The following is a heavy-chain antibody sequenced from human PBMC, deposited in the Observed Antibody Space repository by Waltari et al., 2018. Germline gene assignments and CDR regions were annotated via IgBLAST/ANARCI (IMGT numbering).Heavy chain of an antibody. D-gene: IGHD6-13*01. Sequence: QVQLQESGPGLVKPSETLSLTCTVPGTSISNYYWPWIRQPPGKGLEWIGYISDSGSTSYNPSLKSRVTISGDTSKNHFSLKLSSVTAADTAVYYCARTSGAAAGKFDYWGQGTLVTVSS. V-gene: IGHV4-59*01. CDR3: ARTSGAAAGKFDY. CDR2: ISDSGST. J-gene: IGHJ4*02. CDR1: GTSISNYY.